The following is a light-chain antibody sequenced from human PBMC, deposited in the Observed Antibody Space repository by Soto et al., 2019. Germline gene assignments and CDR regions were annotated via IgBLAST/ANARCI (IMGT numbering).Light chain of an antibody. CDR3: GADHGSGSEFVYV. J-gene: IGLJ1*01. CDR2: VGSGGIVG. V-gene: IGLV9-49*01. Sequence: QSVLTQPPSAAASLGASVTLTCTLSSAYSNYAVDWYQQRPGKGPRFVMRVGSGGIVGSKGEGIPDRFSVSGSGLNRYLTIQNVQEEDEGDYHCGADHGSGSEFVYVFGTGTKLTVL. CDR1: SAYSNYA.